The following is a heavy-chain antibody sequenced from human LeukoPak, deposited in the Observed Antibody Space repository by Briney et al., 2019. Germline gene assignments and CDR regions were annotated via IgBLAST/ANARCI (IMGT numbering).Heavy chain of an antibody. CDR2: INHSGST. V-gene: IGHV4-34*01. CDR1: GFTFSSYG. CDR3: ARHRKKRFGTHPQYYFDY. D-gene: IGHD1-14*01. J-gene: IGHJ4*02. Sequence: PGGSLRLSCAASGFTFSSYGMSWVRQAPGKGLEWIGEINHSGSTNYNPSLKSRVTISVDTSKNQFSLKLSYVTAADTAVHYCARHRKKRFGTHPQYYFDYWGQGTLVTVSS.